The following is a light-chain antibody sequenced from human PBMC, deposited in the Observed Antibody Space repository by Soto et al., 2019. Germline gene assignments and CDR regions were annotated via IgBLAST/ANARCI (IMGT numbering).Light chain of an antibody. CDR1: QSVGSY. J-gene: IGKJ2*01. CDR2: GAS. Sequence: EIVMTQSPATLSVSPGGRATLSCRASQSVGSYLAWYHQRPGQPPRLLIYGASTRATGIPARFSGSGSGTEFSLTSSSLQSEDFAVYYCQQYNTWPPRYTFGQGTKLEIK. V-gene: IGKV3-15*01. CDR3: QQYNTWPPRYT.